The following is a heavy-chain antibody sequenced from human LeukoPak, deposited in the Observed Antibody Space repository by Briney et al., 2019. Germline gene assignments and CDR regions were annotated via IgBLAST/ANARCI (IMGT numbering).Heavy chain of an antibody. D-gene: IGHD3-3*01. V-gene: IGHV3-23*01. J-gene: IGHJ4*02. Sequence: GGSLRLSCAASGFTFSSYAMSWVRQAPGKGLEWVSAISGSGGSTYYADSVKGRFTISRDNSKNTLYLQMNSLRAEDTAVYYCAKEDPSINPFRLRFFPMIDYWGQGTLVTVSS. CDR3: AKEDPSINPFRLRFFPMIDY. CDR2: ISGSGGST. CDR1: GFTFSSYA.